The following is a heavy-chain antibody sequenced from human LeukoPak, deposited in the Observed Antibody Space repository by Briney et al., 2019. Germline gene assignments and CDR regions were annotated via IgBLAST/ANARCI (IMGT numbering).Heavy chain of an antibody. D-gene: IGHD3-3*01. CDR3: ARASGPFGVADF. CDR2: IYYSGST. J-gene: IGHJ4*02. CDR1: GGSISSSSYY. Sequence: SETLSLTCTVSGGSISSSSYYWGWIRQPPGKGLEWIGSIYYSGSTYYNPSLKSRVTISVDTSKNQFSLKLSSVTAADTAVYYCARASGPFGVADFWGQGTLVTVSS. V-gene: IGHV4-39*01.